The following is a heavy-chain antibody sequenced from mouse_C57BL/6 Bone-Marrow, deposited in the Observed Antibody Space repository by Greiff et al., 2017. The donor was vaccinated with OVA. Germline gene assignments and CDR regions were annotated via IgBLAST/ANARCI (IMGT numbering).Heavy chain of an antibody. D-gene: IGHD2-4*01. CDR3: AREGDYEGYFDY. CDR1: GYAFTNYL. Sequence: VQLQQSGAELVRPGTSVKVSCKASGYAFTNYLIEWVKQRPGQGLEWIGVINPGSGGTNYNEKFKGKATLTADKSSSTAYMQLSSLTSEYSAVYFCAREGDYEGYFDYWGQGTTLTVSS. CDR2: INPGSGGT. J-gene: IGHJ2*01. V-gene: IGHV1-54*01.